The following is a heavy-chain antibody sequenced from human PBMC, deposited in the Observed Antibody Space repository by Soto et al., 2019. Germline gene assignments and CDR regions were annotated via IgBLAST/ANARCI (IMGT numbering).Heavy chain of an antibody. V-gene: IGHV3-7*03. Sequence: PGGSLRVSCAASGFTFSSYWMSWVRQAPGKGLEWVANIKQDGSEKYYVDSVKGRFTISRDNAKNSLYLQMNSLRAEDTAVYYCARGVMIAAAWYYGMDVWGQGTTVTVSS. CDR3: ARGVMIAAAWYYGMDV. CDR1: GFTFSSYW. J-gene: IGHJ6*02. CDR2: IKQDGSEK. D-gene: IGHD6-13*01.